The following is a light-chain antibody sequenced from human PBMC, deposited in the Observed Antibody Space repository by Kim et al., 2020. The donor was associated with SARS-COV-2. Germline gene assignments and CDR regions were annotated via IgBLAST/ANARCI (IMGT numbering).Light chain of an antibody. V-gene: IGKV3-15*01. J-gene: IGKJ1*01. Sequence: EIVMTQSPATLSVSPGERVTLSCRASQSISSNLGWYQQKPGQAPRLLIYGASTRATGIPARFSGSGSGTEFTLTISSLQSEDFAVYCCQQYNDWPWTSGQGTKVDIK. CDR2: GAS. CDR1: QSISSN. CDR3: QQYNDWPWT.